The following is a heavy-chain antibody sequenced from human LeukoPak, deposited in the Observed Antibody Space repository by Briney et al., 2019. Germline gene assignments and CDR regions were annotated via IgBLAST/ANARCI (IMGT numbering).Heavy chain of an antibody. J-gene: IGHJ4*02. V-gene: IGHV3-48*03. CDR3: ARDPGDY. CDR2: ISSSGSTI. CDR1: GLPFISYE. Sequence: PGGPLSLSCPASGLPFISYEMNWFRRAPGKGLEWVSYISSSGSTIYYADSVKGRFTISRDNAKNSLYLQMNSLRVEDTAVYYCARDPGDYWGQGTLVTVSS.